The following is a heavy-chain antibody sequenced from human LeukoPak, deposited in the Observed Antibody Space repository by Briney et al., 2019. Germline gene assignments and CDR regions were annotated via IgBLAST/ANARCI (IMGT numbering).Heavy chain of an antibody. CDR2: IYHSGST. J-gene: IGHJ4*02. V-gene: IGHV4-38-2*02. Sequence: SETLSLTCIVSGYSISSGYYWGWIRQPPGKGLEWIGSIYHSGSTNYNPSLKGRVTISVDTSKNQFSLKLSSVTAADTAVYYCARGGARGAAAHFDYWGQGTLVTVSS. CDR1: GYSISSGYY. D-gene: IGHD2-2*01. CDR3: ARGGARGAAAHFDY.